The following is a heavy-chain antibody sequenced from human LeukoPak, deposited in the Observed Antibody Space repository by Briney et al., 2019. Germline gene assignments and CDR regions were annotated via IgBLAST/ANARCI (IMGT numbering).Heavy chain of an antibody. V-gene: IGHV3-23*01. D-gene: IGHD2-15*01. CDR2: ISGSGGST. CDR1: GFTFSSYA. J-gene: IGHJ4*02. CDR3: ANLPIRRQGRFDY. Sequence: GGSLRLSCAASGFTFSSYAMSWVRQAPGKGLEWVSAISGSGGSTYYADSVKGRFTISRDNSKNTLYLQMNSLRAEDTAVYYCANLPIRRQGRFDYWGQGTLVTVSS.